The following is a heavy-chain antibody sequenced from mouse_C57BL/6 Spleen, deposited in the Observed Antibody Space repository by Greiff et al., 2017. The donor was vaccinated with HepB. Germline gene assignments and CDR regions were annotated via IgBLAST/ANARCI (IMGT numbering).Heavy chain of an antibody. V-gene: IGHV1-50*01. CDR2: IDPSDSYT. CDR3: ARRYYGSSYRNAMDY. D-gene: IGHD1-1*01. Sequence: QVQLQQSGAELVKPGASVKLSCKASGYTFTSYWMQWVKQRPGQGLEWIGEIDPSDSYTNYNQKFKGKATLTVDTSSSTAYMQLSSLTSEDSAVYYCARRYYGSSYRNAMDYWGQGTSVTVSS. CDR1: GYTFTSYW. J-gene: IGHJ4*01.